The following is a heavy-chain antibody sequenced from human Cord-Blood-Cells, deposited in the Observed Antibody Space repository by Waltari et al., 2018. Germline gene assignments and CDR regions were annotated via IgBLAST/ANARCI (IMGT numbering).Heavy chain of an antibody. CDR2: INPNSGGT. Sequence: QVQLVQSGAEVKKPGASVKVSCKASGYTFTGYYMHWVRQAPGQGLEWMGWINPNSGGTNDAQKFQGRVTMTRDTSISTAYMELSRLRSDDTAVYYCARDSLGYCSGGSCYPLYWGQGTLVTVSS. V-gene: IGHV1-2*02. CDR3: ARDSLGYCSGGSCYPLY. J-gene: IGHJ4*02. D-gene: IGHD2-15*01. CDR1: GYTFTGYY.